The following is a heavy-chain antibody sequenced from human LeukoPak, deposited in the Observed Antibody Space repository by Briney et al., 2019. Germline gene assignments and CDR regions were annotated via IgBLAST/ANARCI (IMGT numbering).Heavy chain of an antibody. V-gene: IGHV3-30*18. Sequence: GGSLRLSCAASGFTFSSYGMNWVRQAPGKGLEWVAVTSYDGSNKYYADSVKGRFTISRDNSQNTLYLQMNSLRAEDTAVYYCAKGPIVGQQLVYFDYWGQGTLVTVSS. D-gene: IGHD6-13*01. CDR3: AKGPIVGQQLVYFDY. J-gene: IGHJ4*02. CDR2: TSYDGSNK. CDR1: GFTFSSYG.